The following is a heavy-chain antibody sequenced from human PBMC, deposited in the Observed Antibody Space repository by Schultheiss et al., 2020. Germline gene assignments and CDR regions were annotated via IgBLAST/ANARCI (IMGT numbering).Heavy chain of an antibody. J-gene: IGHJ6*03. V-gene: IGHV4-39*02. D-gene: IGHD2-21*02. CDR3: ARDPTPYCGGDCYSHYYMDV. CDR2: IYYSGST. CDR1: GGSISSSSYY. Sequence: SETLSLTCTVSGGSISSSSYYWGWIRQPPGKGLEWIGSIYYSGSTYYNPSLKSRVTISVDTSKNQFSLKLSSVTAADTAVYYCARDPTPYCGGDCYSHYYMDVWGKGTTVTVSS.